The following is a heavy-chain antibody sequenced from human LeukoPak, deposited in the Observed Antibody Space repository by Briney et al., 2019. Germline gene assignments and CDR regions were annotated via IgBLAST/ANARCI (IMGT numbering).Heavy chain of an antibody. V-gene: IGHV4-39*07. CDR1: GGAISSSHYY. CDR3: AILPARDTYYYDSSGYYRPGVH. Sequence: PSEALSLTCTVSGGAISSSHYYWGWIRQPPGKGLEWIGSIYYSGSTSYNSSLKSRVTISVDTSKNQFSLKLSSVTAADTAVYYRAILPARDTYYYDSSGYYRPGVHWGQGTLVTVSS. D-gene: IGHD3-22*01. CDR2: IYYSGST. J-gene: IGHJ4*02.